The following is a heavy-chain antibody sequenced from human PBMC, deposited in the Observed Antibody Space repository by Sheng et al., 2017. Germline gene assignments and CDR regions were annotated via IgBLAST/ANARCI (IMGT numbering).Heavy chain of an antibody. CDR1: GGSISSSSYK. V-gene: IGHV4-39*01. Sequence: QLQLQESGPGLVKPSETLSLTCSVSGGSISSSSYKWAWIRQPPGKGLEWIGTIYSSGGTYYNPSLKNRVXISIDTSKNQFSLKLSTVTAADTAVFYCASRAIDFGDHINFWGQGTLVTVSS. CDR2: IYSSGGT. D-gene: IGHD4-17*01. J-gene: IGHJ4*02. CDR3: ASRAIDFGDHINF.